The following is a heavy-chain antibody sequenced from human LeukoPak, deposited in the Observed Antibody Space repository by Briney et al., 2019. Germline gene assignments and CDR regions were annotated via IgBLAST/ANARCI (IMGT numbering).Heavy chain of an antibody. D-gene: IGHD6-6*01. J-gene: IGHJ4*02. Sequence: GGSLRLSCAASGFTFSSYGMHWVRQAPGKGLEWVANIKQDGSEKYYVDSVKGRFTISRDNAKNSLYLQMNSLRAEDTAVYYCAASSSSVLYYFDYWGQGTLVTVSS. CDR2: IKQDGSEK. CDR1: GFTFSSYG. CDR3: AASSSSVLYYFDY. V-gene: IGHV3-7*01.